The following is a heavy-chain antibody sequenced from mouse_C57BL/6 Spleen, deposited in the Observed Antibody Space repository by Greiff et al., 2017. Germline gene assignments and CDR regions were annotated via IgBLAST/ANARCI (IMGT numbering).Heavy chain of an antibody. Sequence: QVQLKESGAELMKPGASVKLSCKATGYTFTGYWIEWVKQRPGHGLEWIGEILPGSGSTNYNEKFKGKATFTADTSSNTAYMQLSSLTTEDSAIYYCARRIIYYDYHYYAMDYWGQGTSVTVSS. J-gene: IGHJ4*01. CDR2: ILPGSGST. CDR3: ARRIIYYDYHYYAMDY. CDR1: GYTFTGYW. V-gene: IGHV1-9*01. D-gene: IGHD2-4*01.